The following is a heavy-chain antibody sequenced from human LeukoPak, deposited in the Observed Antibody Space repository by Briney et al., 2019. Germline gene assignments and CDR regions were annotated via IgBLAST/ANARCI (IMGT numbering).Heavy chain of an antibody. D-gene: IGHD2-2*01. CDR2: INHSGST. Sequence: SETLSLTCAVYGGSFSGYYWSWIRQPPGKGLEWIGEINHSGSTNYNPSLKSRVTISVDTFKNQFSLKLSSVTAADTAVYYCARDANSTNFDYWGQGTLVTVSS. CDR1: GGSFSGYY. J-gene: IGHJ4*02. CDR3: ARDANSTNFDY. V-gene: IGHV4-34*01.